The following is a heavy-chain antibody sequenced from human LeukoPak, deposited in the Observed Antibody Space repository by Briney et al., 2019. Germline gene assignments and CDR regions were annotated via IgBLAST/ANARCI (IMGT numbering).Heavy chain of an antibody. CDR3: AREQYGSDDALDI. CDR2: IWYDGSNK. CDR1: AFTFSDYG. Sequence: GGSLRLSCAASAFTFSDYGMHWVRQAPGKGMESVAVIWYDGSNKYYADSVKGGFTVSRDNSKNTLDLQMSSLRAEDTAVYYCAREQYGSDDALDIWGQGTLVTVSS. V-gene: IGHV3-33*01. D-gene: IGHD3-10*01. J-gene: IGHJ3*02.